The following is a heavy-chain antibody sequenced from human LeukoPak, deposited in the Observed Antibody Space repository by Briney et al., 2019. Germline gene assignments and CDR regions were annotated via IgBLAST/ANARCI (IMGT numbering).Heavy chain of an antibody. CDR1: GFTFSSYG. J-gene: IGHJ4*02. CDR2: ISYDGSNK. CDR3: ARFEGAYYDSGGYYFDY. D-gene: IGHD3-22*01. V-gene: IGHV3-30*03. Sequence: GGSLRLSCAASGFTFSSYGMHWVRQAPGKGLEWVALISYDGSNKHYADSVKGRFTISRDNSKNTLDLQMNSLRAEDTAVYYCARFEGAYYDSGGYYFDYWGQGTLVTVSS.